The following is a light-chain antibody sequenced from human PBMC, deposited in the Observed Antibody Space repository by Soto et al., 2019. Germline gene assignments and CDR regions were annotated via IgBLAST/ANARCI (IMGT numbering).Light chain of an antibody. J-gene: IGKJ1*01. CDR3: QKYNSLPWT. CDR2: GAS. CDR1: LGISDY. V-gene: IGKV1-27*01. Sequence: DNQMTQSPSSLSASVGDRVTITCRASLGISDYVAWYQHKPGKVPKLLIFGASTLHSGVPSRFSGSGSGTDFTLTISSLQPYDAATYYCQKYNSLPWTFGQGTKVEIK.